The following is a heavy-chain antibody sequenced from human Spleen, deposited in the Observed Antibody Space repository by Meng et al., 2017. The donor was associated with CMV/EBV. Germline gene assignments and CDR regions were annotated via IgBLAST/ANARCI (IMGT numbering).Heavy chain of an antibody. Sequence: ASVKVSCKASGYTFTAHYFHWVRQAPGQGLEWMGWIHPHRGDTNYAQQFQGRVTLTRDTSINTGYMELTRLTSDDTAVYYCARQHYDSLMGDAFDLWGQGTMVTVSS. J-gene: IGHJ3*01. V-gene: IGHV1-2*02. CDR2: IHPHRGDT. CDR1: GYTFTAHY. CDR3: ARQHYDSLMGDAFDL. D-gene: IGHD3-3*01.